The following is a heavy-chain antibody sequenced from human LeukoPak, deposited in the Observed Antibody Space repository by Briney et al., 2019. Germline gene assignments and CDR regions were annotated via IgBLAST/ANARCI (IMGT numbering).Heavy chain of an antibody. CDR1: GFTFSSYG. V-gene: IGHV3-30*02. CDR3: ARVLQWELGY. J-gene: IGHJ4*02. Sequence: PGGSLRLSCAASGFTFSSYGMHWVRQAPGKGLERVAFIRYDGSNKYYADSVKGRFTISRDNSKNTLYLQMNSLRAEDTAVYYCARVLQWELGYWGQGTLVTVSS. D-gene: IGHD1-26*01. CDR2: IRYDGSNK.